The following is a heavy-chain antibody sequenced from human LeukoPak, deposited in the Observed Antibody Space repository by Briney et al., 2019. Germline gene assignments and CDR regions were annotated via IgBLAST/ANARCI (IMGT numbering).Heavy chain of an antibody. CDR3: SRDVDGSGNYGFDY. Sequence: GGSLRLSCAASGFTFSSYSMSWVRQAPGKGLEWVSSISTSSTHLLYADSAKGRFTISRDNAKNLLFLQLNSLRAEDTAVYFCSRDVDGSGNYGFDYWGQGALVTVSS. CDR2: ISTSSTHL. CDR1: GFTFSSYS. J-gene: IGHJ4*02. V-gene: IGHV3-21*06. D-gene: IGHD3-10*01.